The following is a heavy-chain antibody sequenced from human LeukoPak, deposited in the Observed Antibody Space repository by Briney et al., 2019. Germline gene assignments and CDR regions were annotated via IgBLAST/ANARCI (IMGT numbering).Heavy chain of an antibody. CDR1: GYTFTSYG. D-gene: IGHD6-6*01. V-gene: IGHV1-18*01. J-gene: IGHJ4*02. CDR2: ISAYNGNT. CDR3: AREWDLYSSSSGEFDY. Sequence: ASVKVSCKASGYTFTSYGISWVRQAPGQGLEWMGWISAYNGNTNYAQKLQGRVTMTTDTSTSTAYMELRSLRSDDTAVYYCAREWDLYSSSSGEFDYWGQGTLVTVSS.